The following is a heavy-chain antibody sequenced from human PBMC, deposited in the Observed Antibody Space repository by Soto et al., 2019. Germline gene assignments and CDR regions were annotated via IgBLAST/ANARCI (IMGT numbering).Heavy chain of an antibody. CDR3: ARDRQYDFWSGYYRYYYGMDV. CDR2: IIPIFGTA. V-gene: IGHV1-69*06. CDR1: GGAFSSYA. D-gene: IGHD3-3*01. J-gene: IGHJ6*02. Sequence: QVQLVQSGAEVKKPGSSVKVSCKASGGAFSSYAISWVRQAPGQGLEWMGGIIPIFGTANYAQKFQGRVTITADKSTSTAYMELSSLRSEDTAVYYCARDRQYDFWSGYYRYYYGMDVWGQGTTVIVSS.